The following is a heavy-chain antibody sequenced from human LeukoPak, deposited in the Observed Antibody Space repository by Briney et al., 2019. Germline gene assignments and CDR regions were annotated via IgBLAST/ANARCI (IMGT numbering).Heavy chain of an antibody. D-gene: IGHD3-10*01. CDR3: VLLGTMVRGVTSTNWFDP. Sequence: SSETLSLTCTVSGGSINNYYWNWIRQPPGKGLEWIGEINHSGSTNYNPSLKSRVTISVDTSKNQFSLKLSSVTAADTAVYYCVLLGTMVRGVTSTNWFDPWGQGTLVTVSS. J-gene: IGHJ5*02. CDR2: INHSGST. V-gene: IGHV4-34*01. CDR1: GGSINNYY.